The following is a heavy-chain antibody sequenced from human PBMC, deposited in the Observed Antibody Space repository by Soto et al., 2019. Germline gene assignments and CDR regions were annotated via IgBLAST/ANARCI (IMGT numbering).Heavy chain of an antibody. Sequence: PGGSLRLSCAASGFTFSSYGMHWVRQAPGKGLEWVAVIWYDGSNKYYADSVKGRFTISRDNSKNTLYLQMNSLRAEDTAVYYCAREDIAARPPTDYYYYGMDVWGQGTTVTVSS. CDR3: AREDIAARPPTDYYYYGMDV. CDR1: GFTFSSYG. D-gene: IGHD6-6*01. V-gene: IGHV3-33*01. J-gene: IGHJ6*02. CDR2: IWYDGSNK.